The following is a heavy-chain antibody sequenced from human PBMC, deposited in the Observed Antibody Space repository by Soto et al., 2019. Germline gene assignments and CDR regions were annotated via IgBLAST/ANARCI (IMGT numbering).Heavy chain of an antibody. J-gene: IGHJ5*02. CDR3: ARAKRFDP. CDR1: GGSISSSSYY. Sequence: SETLSLTCTVSGGSISSSSYYWGWIRQPPGKGLEWIGSIYYSGSTYYNPSLKSRVTISVDTSKNQFSLKLSSVTAADTAVYYCARAKRFDPWGQGTLVTAPQ. V-gene: IGHV4-39*01. CDR2: IYYSGST.